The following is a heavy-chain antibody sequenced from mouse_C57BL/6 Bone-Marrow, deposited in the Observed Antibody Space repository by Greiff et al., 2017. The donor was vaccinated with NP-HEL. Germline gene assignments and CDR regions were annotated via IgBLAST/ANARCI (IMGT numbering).Heavy chain of an antibody. V-gene: IGHV1-19*01. CDR2: INPYNGGI. CDR1: GYTFTDYY. CDR3: AKGLSWFAY. D-gene: IGHD2-2*01. J-gene: IGHJ3*01. Sequence: EVQLQQSGPVLVKPGASVKMSCTASGYTFTDYYMNWVKQSPGKSLEWIGVINPYNGGISYKQKFKGQATLTVDKSSSTAYMELSSLTSEDSAVYYCAKGLSWFAYWGQGTLVTVSA.